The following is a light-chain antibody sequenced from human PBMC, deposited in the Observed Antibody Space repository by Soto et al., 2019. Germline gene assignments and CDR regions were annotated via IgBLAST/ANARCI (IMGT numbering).Light chain of an antibody. J-gene: IGKJ4*01. CDR2: GAS. CDR3: QQTNNFPLT. Sequence: DIQMTQSPSSLSASVGDRVTITCRASQSISSYLNWYQQKPGKAPKLLIYGASSLRRGVPLRFSGRGSGTDFTLTISSLQPEDFAIYYCQQTNNFPLTFGGGTKVDNK. CDR1: QSISSY. V-gene: IGKV1-39*01.